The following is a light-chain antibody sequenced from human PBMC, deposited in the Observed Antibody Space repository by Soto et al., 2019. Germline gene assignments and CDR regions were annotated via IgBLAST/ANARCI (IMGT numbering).Light chain of an antibody. V-gene: IGKV3-20*01. CDR2: GAS. J-gene: IGKJ5*01. CDR1: QTIYSN. CDR3: QQYGISST. Sequence: QSAATVSLSIGERATLSCRAGQTIYSNVAWYQQKPGQAPRLLIYGASSRPTGIPDRFSGSGSGTDFTLTISRLEPEDFAVYYCQQYGISSTFGQGTRLEIK.